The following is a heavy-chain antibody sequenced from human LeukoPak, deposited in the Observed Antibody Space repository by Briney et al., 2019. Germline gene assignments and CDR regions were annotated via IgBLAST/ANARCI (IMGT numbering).Heavy chain of an antibody. CDR3: AKTNYYDSSGYQDY. CDR1: GFTVSSNY. J-gene: IGHJ4*02. CDR2: IYSGGST. Sequence: PGGSLRLSCAASGFTVSSNYMSWVRQAPGKGLEWVSVIYSGGSTYYADSVKGRFTISRDNSKNTLYLQMNSLRAEDTAVYYCAKTNYYDSSGYQDYWGQGTLVTVSS. D-gene: IGHD3-22*01. V-gene: IGHV3-66*01.